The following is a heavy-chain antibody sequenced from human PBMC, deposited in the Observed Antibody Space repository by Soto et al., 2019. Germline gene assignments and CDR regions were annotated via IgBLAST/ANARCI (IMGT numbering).Heavy chain of an antibody. CDR3: ARIVVVVADYYYYGMDV. D-gene: IGHD2-15*01. CDR1: GGSISSSSYY. J-gene: IGHJ6*02. Sequence: PSETLSLTCTVSGGSISSSSYYWGWIRQPPGKGLEWIGSIHYSGSTYYNPSLKSRVTISVDTSKNQFSLKLSSVTAADTAVYYCARIVVVVADYYYYGMDVWGQGTTVTVSS. CDR2: IHYSGST. V-gene: IGHV4-39*01.